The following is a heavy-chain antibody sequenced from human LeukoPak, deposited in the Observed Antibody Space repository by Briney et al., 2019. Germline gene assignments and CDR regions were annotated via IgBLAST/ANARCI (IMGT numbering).Heavy chain of an antibody. D-gene: IGHD6-13*01. CDR3: ARGGQQLVPDDAFDI. V-gene: IGHV1-2*02. Sequence: ASVKVSCKASGYTFTGYYMHWVRQAPGQGLEWMGWINPNSGGTNYAQKFQGRVTMTRDTSISTAYMELSRLRFDDTAVYYCARGGQQLVPDDAFDIWGQGTMVTVSS. CDR2: INPNSGGT. J-gene: IGHJ3*02. CDR1: GYTFTGYY.